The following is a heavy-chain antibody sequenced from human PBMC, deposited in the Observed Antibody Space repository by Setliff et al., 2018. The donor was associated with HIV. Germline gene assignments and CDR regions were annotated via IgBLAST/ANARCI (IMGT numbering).Heavy chain of an antibody. CDR3: ARRWGDGSYDTFDI. CDR2: IYYSGST. Sequence: SETLSLTCTVSGGSISSHYWSWIRQPPGKGLEWIGSIYYSGSTNYNPSLKSRVTISVDTSNNHFSLKLTSVTAADTAMYYCARRWGDGSYDTFDIWGQGTMVTVSS. D-gene: IGHD3-10*01. J-gene: IGHJ3*02. CDR1: GGSISSHY. V-gene: IGHV4-59*11.